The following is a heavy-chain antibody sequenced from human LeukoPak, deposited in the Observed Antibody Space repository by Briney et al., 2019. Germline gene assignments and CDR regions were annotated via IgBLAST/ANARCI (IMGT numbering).Heavy chain of an antibody. CDR3: ARDQYYDSKGWFDP. Sequence: ASVKVSCKASGYTFTSYGITWVRQAPGQGLEWVGWIHTYNGHTNYAQKLQGRVTMTTDTSTSTAYMELRSLRSDDTAVYYCARDQYYDSKGWFDPWGQGTLVTVSS. CDR2: IHTYNGHT. V-gene: IGHV1-18*01. J-gene: IGHJ5*02. CDR1: GYTFTSYG. D-gene: IGHD3-22*01.